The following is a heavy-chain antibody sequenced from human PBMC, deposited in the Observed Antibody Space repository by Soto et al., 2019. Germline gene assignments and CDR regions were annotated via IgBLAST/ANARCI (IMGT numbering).Heavy chain of an antibody. CDR3: ARQSPGTTGTTFWDYYYYMDV. CDR2: IYYSGST. V-gene: IGHV4-59*08. J-gene: IGHJ6*03. D-gene: IGHD1-1*01. CDR1: GGSISSYY. Sequence: SETLSLTCTVSGGSISSYYWSWIRQPPGKGLEWIGYIYYSGSTNYNPSLKSRVTISVDTSKNQFSLKLSSLTAADTAVYYCARQSPGTTGTTFWDYYYYMDVWGKGTTVTVSS.